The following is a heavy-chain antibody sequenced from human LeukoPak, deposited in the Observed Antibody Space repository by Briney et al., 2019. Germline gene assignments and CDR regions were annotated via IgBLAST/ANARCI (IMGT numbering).Heavy chain of an antibody. J-gene: IGHJ4*02. Sequence: PSETLSLTCTVSGGSIRSYYWSWIRQPPGKGLEWIGYIYYSGSTNYNPSLKSRVTISVDTSKNQFSLKLSSVTAADTAVYYCARGTAVINGDLPFEADYWGQGTLVTVSS. V-gene: IGHV4-59*12. CDR1: GGSIRSYY. D-gene: IGHD4-17*01. CDR2: IYYSGST. CDR3: ARGTAVINGDLPFEADY.